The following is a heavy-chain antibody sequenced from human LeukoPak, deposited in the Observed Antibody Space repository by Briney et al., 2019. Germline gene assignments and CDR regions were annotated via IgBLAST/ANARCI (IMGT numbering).Heavy chain of an antibody. D-gene: IGHD2-15*01. CDR2: IDPSDSHT. CDR1: GYRFASYW. CDR3: ARRGYCSGGDCYSAAFDI. V-gene: IGHV5-10-1*01. Sequence: GESLRISCKGSGYRFASYWISWVRQMPGKGLEWMGRIDPSDSHTNYSPSFQGHVTISVDKSISTAYLQWSSLKASDTAMYYCARRGYCSGGDCYSAAFDIWGQGTMVTVSS. J-gene: IGHJ3*02.